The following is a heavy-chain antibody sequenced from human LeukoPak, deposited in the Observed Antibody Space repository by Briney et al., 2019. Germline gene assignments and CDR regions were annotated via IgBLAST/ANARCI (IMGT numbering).Heavy chain of an antibody. Sequence: TGGSLRLSCAASGFTFSSYWMHWVRQAPGKGLVWVSRINSDGSSTSYADSVKGRFTISRDNAKNTLYPQMSSLRAEDTAVYYCGRGGYSYGLGPDYWGQGTLVTVSS. V-gene: IGHV3-74*01. D-gene: IGHD5-18*01. CDR2: INSDGSST. CDR1: GFTFSSYW. CDR3: GRGGYSYGLGPDY. J-gene: IGHJ4*02.